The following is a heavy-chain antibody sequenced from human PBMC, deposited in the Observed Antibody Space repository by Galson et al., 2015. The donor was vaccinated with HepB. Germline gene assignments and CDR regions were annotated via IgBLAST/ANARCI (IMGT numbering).Heavy chain of an antibody. D-gene: IGHD6-6*01. CDR1: GFTFSSCS. J-gene: IGHJ6*02. V-gene: IGHV3-64D*06. CDR3: VKGYKYSKDGMDV. Sequence: SLRLSCAASGFTFSSCSMHWARQGPGKGLEYVSALSTNGGSTYYADSVKGRFTISRDNSKNTLYLQMSSLRAEDTAVYYCVKGYKYSKDGMDVWGQGTTVTVSS. CDR2: LSTNGGST.